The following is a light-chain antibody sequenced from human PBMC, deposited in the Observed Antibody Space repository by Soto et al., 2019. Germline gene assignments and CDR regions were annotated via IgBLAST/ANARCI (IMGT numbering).Light chain of an antibody. CDR3: QLYGSSALYT. J-gene: IGKJ2*01. Sequence: EIVLTQSPGTLSLSPGERATLSCRASQSVSSSYLAWYQQKPGQAPRLLIYGASSRATGIPDRFSGSGSGTDFTLTISRLEPADFAVYYCQLYGSSALYTFGQGTKLEIK. V-gene: IGKV3-20*01. CDR2: GAS. CDR1: QSVSSSY.